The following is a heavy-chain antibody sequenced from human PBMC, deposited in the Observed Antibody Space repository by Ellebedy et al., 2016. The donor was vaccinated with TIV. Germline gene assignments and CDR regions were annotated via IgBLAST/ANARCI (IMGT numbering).Heavy chain of an antibody. Sequence: MPSETLSLTCAVYGGSFSGYYWSWIRQPPGKGLEWSGEITHSGSTNYNPSLKSRVTISVDTSKNQFSLNLSSVTAADTAVYYCSRGVTDQNWGQGILVTVSS. CDR3: SRGVTDQN. V-gene: IGHV4-34*01. D-gene: IGHD2-21*02. CDR1: GGSFSGYY. CDR2: ITHSGST. J-gene: IGHJ4*02.